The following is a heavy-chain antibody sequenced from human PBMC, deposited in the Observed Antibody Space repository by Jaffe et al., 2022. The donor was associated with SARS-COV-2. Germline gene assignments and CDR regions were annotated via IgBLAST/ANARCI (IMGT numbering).Heavy chain of an antibody. V-gene: IGHV5-51*01. D-gene: IGHD6-13*01. Sequence: EVQLVQSGAEVKKPGESLKISCKGSGYSFTSYWIGWVRQMPGKGLEWMGIIYPGDSDTRYSPSFQGQVTISADKSISTAYLQWSSLKASDTAMYYCARNRAVRYSSSQGGYYYYYGMDVWGQGTTVTVSS. CDR2: IYPGDSDT. CDR1: GYSFTSYW. CDR3: ARNRAVRYSSSQGGYYYYYGMDV. J-gene: IGHJ6*02.